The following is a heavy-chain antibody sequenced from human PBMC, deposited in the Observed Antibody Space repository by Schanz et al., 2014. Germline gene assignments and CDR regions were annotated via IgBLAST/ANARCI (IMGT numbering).Heavy chain of an antibody. Sequence: VHLVQSGAEVKKPGASVKVSCKTSGYIFSIYGLMWVRQAPGQGLEWMGWISGYNGNTNYLQKFQDRLTLTTDTSTSTGYMELKSLRSDDTAVYFCARIVCSGTNCRGTSDTWGQGTEVTVSS. CDR3: ARIVCSGTNCRGTSDT. D-gene: IGHD2-2*01. CDR2: ISGYNGNT. CDR1: GYIFSIYG. J-gene: IGHJ3*02. V-gene: IGHV1-18*01.